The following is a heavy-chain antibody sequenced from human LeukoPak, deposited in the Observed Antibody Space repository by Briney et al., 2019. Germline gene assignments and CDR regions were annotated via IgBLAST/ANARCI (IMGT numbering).Heavy chain of an antibody. D-gene: IGHD3-22*01. CDR1: GFPFSSYW. CDR2: IKQDGSKK. Sequence: GGSLRLSCVASGFPFSSYWMTWVRQAPGKGLEWVANIKQDGSKKSYVDSVKGRFTISRDNAKNSLYLQMNSLRAEDTAVYYCASAGYYYDSSGYYAYFDYWGQGTLVTVSS. V-gene: IGHV3-7*01. J-gene: IGHJ4*02. CDR3: ASAGYYYDSSGYYAYFDY.